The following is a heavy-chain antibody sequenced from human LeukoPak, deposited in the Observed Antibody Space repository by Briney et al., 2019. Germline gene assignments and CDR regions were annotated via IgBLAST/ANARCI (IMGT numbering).Heavy chain of an antibody. V-gene: IGHV4-34*01. J-gene: IGHJ6*04. CDR2: INHSGST. CDR3: AREPHSMKYYYGSGSLAGILDV. Sequence: SETLSLTCAVYGGSFSGYYWSWIRQPPGKGLEWIGEINHSGSTNYNPSLKSRVTISVDTSKNQFSLRLSSVTAADTAAYYCAREPHSMKYYYGSGSLAGILDVWGKGTTVTVSS. D-gene: IGHD3-10*01. CDR1: GGSFSGYY.